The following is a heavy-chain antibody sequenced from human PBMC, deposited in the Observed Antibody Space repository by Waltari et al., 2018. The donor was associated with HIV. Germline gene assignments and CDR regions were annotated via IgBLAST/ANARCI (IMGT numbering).Heavy chain of an antibody. Sequence: EVQVVESGGALVQPGGSLRLSCATSGFTFDDYWMTWVRQALGKGREWVASIKRDGGDKSYVDSVKGRFSVSRDNAKSSLYLQMSSLRVEDTALYFCARGRGYYFGSPYYFDSWGQGTLVTVSS. J-gene: IGHJ4*02. V-gene: IGHV3-7*01. CDR1: GFTFDDYW. CDR3: ARGRGYYFGSPYYFDS. D-gene: IGHD3-10*01. CDR2: IKRDGGDK.